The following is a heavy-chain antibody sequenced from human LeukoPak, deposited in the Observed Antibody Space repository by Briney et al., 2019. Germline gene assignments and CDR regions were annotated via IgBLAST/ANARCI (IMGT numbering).Heavy chain of an antibody. CDR3: ARVGGVVVPAAIDNFDY. CDR1: DYTFTRYG. Sequence: ASVRVSCKASDYTFTRYGISWVRQAPGQGLEWMGWISGSNGNTNYAQTTQDRVTFTTDTSTSTAYMELRSLRSDDTAVYYCARVGGVVVPAAIDNFDYWGQGTLVTVSS. V-gene: IGHV1-18*01. D-gene: IGHD2-2*01. J-gene: IGHJ4*02. CDR2: ISGSNGNT.